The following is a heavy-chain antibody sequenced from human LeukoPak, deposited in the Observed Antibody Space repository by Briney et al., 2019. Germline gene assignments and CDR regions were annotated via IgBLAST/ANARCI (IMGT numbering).Heavy chain of an antibody. J-gene: IGHJ4*02. V-gene: IGHV4-59*13. CDR2: IFYTGYT. D-gene: IGHD1-1*01. Sequence: SETLSLTCTVSGDSITSSYWTWMRLPPGKGLEWIGYIFYTGYTNYNPSLKSRVTISMDISKNQVSLHLNSVTTADTAVYYCARAPIGSADHWGPRAQVTVSS. CDR3: ARAPIGSADH. CDR1: GDSITSSY.